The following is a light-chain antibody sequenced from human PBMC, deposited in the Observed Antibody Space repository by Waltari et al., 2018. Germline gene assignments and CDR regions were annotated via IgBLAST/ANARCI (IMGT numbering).Light chain of an antibody. CDR2: GTS. CDR1: EHLNSSF. CDR3: HHYGSSPQT. Sequence: GLTQSPDTLSFSPGERATLSCRASEHLNSSFVAWYHQKPGQAPRLRIYGTSRRATGIPDRFSGSGSGTDFTLTISRLEPEDFAVYYCHHYGSSPQTFGHGTKVEI. J-gene: IGKJ1*01. V-gene: IGKV3-20*01.